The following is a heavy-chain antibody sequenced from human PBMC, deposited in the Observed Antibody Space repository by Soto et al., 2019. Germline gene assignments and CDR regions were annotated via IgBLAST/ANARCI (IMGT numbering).Heavy chain of an antibody. CDR2: ISGSGGST. V-gene: IGHV3-23*01. CDR1: GFTFSSYA. J-gene: IGHJ6*02. D-gene: IGHD2-2*01. Sequence: LRLSCAASGFTFSSYAMSWVSQAPGKGLEWVSAISGSGGSTYYADSVKGRFTISRDNSKNTLYLQMNSLRAEDTAVYYCAKDDPLPADRYYYYYGMDVWGQGTTVTSSS. CDR3: AKDDPLPADRYYYYYGMDV.